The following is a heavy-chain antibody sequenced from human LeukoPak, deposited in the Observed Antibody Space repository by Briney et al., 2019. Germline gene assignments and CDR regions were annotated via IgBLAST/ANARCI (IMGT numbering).Heavy chain of an antibody. V-gene: IGHV3-23*01. CDR1: GFTFSSYV. CDR3: ARVTAVAGTSVGVDA. CDR2: ISGSGDST. Sequence: GGSLRLSCAASGFTFSSYVMSWVRQAPGKGLEWVSGISGSGDSTYYADSVKGRFTISRDNSKNTLYLQMNSLRAEDTAVYYCARVTAVAGTSVGVDAWGQGILVTVSS. J-gene: IGHJ4*02. D-gene: IGHD6-19*01.